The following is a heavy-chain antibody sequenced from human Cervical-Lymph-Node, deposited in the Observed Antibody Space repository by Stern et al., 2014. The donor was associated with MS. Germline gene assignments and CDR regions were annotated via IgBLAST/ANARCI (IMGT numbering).Heavy chain of an antibody. CDR2: IIPILNSA. V-gene: IGHV1-69*01. D-gene: IGHD6-19*01. CDR1: GGSFSSYV. Sequence: QVQLVQSGAEVKKPGSSVKVSCKASGGSFSSYVISWVRQAPGQGLAWMGGIIPILNSANFAEKFQGRVTITADESSRTAFMELSRLRYEDTAVYYCARTVSGWLYYLDYWGQGTQVTVSS. CDR3: ARTVSGWLYYLDY. J-gene: IGHJ4*02.